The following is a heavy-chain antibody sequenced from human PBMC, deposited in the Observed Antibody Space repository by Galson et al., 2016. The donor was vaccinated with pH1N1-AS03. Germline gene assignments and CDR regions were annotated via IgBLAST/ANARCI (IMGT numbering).Heavy chain of an antibody. CDR3: ARDIGLVALYS. D-gene: IGHD5-12*01. V-gene: IGHV3-21*01. CDR1: GFTFSSYS. Sequence: SLRLSCAASGFTFSSYSMNWVRQAPGQGLQWVSSISTSSTYMYYADAVQGRFTISRDDARNSLYLQMNSLRAEDTAVYYCARDIGLVALYSWGHGTTVTVSS. CDR2: ISTSSTYM. J-gene: IGHJ6*02.